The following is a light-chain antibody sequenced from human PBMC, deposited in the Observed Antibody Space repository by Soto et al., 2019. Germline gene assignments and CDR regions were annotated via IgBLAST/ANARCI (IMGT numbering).Light chain of an antibody. CDR2: DAS. CDR3: QQFDGSLWT. Sequence: EIVLTQSPATLSLSPGEIATLSCRASQSVSSNLAWYQQKPGQAPRLLIYDASTRATGIPDRFSGSGSGTDFTLTISRLETEDFAVYCCQQFDGSLWTFGPGTKVDIK. CDR1: QSVSSN. J-gene: IGKJ1*01. V-gene: IGKV3-20*01.